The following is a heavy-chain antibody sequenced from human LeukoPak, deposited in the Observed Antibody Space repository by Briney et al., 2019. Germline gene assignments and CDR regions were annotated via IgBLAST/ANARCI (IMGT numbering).Heavy chain of an antibody. Sequence: GGSLRLSCAASGFTFSSYGMHWVRQAPGKGLEWVAVISYDGSNKYYADSVKGRFTISRDNSKNTLYLQMNSLRAEDTAVYYCARYRFGELTYGMDVWGKGTTVTVSS. CDR3: ARYRFGELTYGMDV. J-gene: IGHJ6*04. CDR2: ISYDGSNK. CDR1: GFTFSSYG. D-gene: IGHD3-10*01. V-gene: IGHV3-30*03.